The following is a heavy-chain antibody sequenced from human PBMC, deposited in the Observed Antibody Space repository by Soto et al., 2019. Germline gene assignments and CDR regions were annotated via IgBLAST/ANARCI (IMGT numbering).Heavy chain of an antibody. Sequence: PSETLSLTCTVSGGSISSGDYYWSWIRQPPGKGLEWIGYIYYSGSTYYNPSLKSRVTISVDTSKNQFSLKLSSVTAADTAVYYCARSSDYGEGFDPWGQGTLVTVS. CDR3: ARSSDYGEGFDP. V-gene: IGHV4-30-4*01. CDR1: GGSISSGDYY. J-gene: IGHJ5*02. D-gene: IGHD4-17*01. CDR2: IYYSGST.